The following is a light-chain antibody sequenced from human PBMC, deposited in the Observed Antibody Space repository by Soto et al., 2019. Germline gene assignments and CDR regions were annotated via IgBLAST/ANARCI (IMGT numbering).Light chain of an antibody. Sequence: EVVLTPSRGTLSLSPGEIATLSFRASQSVCSNLAWYQQKPGQAPRLLIYGASTRATGIPARFSGSGSGTDFTLTISRLEPEDFAVYYCQQYGSSPETFGQGTKVDIK. CDR3: QQYGSSPET. CDR1: QSVCSN. CDR2: GAS. J-gene: IGKJ1*01. V-gene: IGKV3-20*01.